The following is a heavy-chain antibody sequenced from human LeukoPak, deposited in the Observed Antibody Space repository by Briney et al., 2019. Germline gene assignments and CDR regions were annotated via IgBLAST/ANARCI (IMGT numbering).Heavy chain of an antibody. CDR3: ARGRWELRFDY. CDR1: GGSFSGYY. V-gene: IGHV4-34*01. D-gene: IGHD1-26*01. Sequence: PSETLSLTCAVYGGSFSGYYWSWIRQPPGKGLEWIGEINHSGSPNYNPSPKSRVTISVDSSKNQFSLKLSSVTAADTAVYYCARGRWELRFDYWGQGTLVTVSS. J-gene: IGHJ4*02. CDR2: INHSGSP.